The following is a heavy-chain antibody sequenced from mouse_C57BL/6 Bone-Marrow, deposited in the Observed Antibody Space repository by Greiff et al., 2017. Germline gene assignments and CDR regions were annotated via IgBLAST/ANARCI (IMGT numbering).Heavy chain of an antibody. V-gene: IGHV5-6*01. CDR1: GFTFSSYG. CDR2: ISSGGSYT. CDR3: AGWGYLAWFAY. D-gene: IGHD2-2*01. Sequence: EVKVVESGGDLVKPGGSPKLSCAASGFTFSSYGMSWVRQTPDKRLEWVATISSGGSYTYYPDSVKGRFTISRDNAKNTLYLQMSSLKSEDTAMYYCAGWGYLAWFAYWGQGTLVTVSA. J-gene: IGHJ3*01.